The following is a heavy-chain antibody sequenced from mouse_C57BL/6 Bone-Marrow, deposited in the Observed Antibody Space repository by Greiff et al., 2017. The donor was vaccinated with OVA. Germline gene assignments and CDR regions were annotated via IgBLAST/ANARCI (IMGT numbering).Heavy chain of an antibody. J-gene: IGHJ2*01. Sequence: EVKLMESGEGLVKPGGSLKLSCAASGFTFSSYAMSWVRQTPEKRLEWVAYISSGGDYIYYADTVKGRFTISRDNARNTLYLQMSSLKSEDTAMYYCTRDYGSLLFDYWGQGTTLTVSS. CDR1: GFTFSSYA. D-gene: IGHD1-1*01. CDR3: TRDYGSLLFDY. V-gene: IGHV5-9-1*02. CDR2: ISSGGDYI.